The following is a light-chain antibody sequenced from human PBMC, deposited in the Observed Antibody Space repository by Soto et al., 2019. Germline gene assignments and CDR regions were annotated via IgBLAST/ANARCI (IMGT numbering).Light chain of an antibody. J-gene: IGLJ1*01. V-gene: IGLV1-40*01. CDR1: SSNIGAGYD. CDR3: QSYDSSLSGFNYV. CDR2: GNS. Sequence: QYVLTQPPSVSRAPGQRVTISCTGSSSNIGAGYDVHWYQQLPGTAPKLLIYGNSNRPSGVPDRFSGSKSGTSASLAITGLQAEDEADYYCQSYDSSLSGFNYVFGTGTKVTVL.